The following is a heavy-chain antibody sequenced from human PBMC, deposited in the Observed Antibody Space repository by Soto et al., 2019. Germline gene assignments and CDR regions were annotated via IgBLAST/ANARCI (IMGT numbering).Heavy chain of an antibody. CDR2: IHYSGST. CDR1: GGSISSYH. Sequence: SETLSLTCTVSGGSISSYHWSWIRQPPGKGLEWIGYIHYSGSTKYNPSLKRRVTISVDTSNNQFSLTLSSVTAADTAVYYCARDRTVPAGDSLLFYAMDVWGQGTTVTVSS. J-gene: IGHJ6*02. V-gene: IGHV4-59*01. CDR3: ARDRTVPAGDSLLFYAMDV. D-gene: IGHD2-2*01.